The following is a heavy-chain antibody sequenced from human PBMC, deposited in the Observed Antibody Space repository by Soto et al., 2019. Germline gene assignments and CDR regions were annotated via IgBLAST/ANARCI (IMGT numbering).Heavy chain of an antibody. CDR3: VLRQYSTYDFNLAFDI. Sequence: QVQLVQSGAQVKKPGASVKVSCKASGYTFDNYALHWVRQAPGRRLEWMGWIHAGTGYTQYSQRFQGRVTITRDTSASTAHLDLGRLSSQDTALYYCVLRQYSTYDFNLAFDICGQATMVTVSS. CDR2: IHAGTGYT. V-gene: IGHV1-3*01. J-gene: IGHJ3*02. D-gene: IGHD6-6*01. CDR1: GYTFDNYA.